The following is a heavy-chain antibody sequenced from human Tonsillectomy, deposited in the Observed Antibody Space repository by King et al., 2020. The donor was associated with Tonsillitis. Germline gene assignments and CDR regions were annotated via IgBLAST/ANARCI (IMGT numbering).Heavy chain of an antibody. V-gene: IGHV3-72*01. D-gene: IGHD3-16*02. CDR2: TRNKVNNYTT. Sequence: QLVQSGGGLVQPGGSLRLSCAASGFTFSDHYMAWVRQAPGKGLECVGRTRNKVNNYTTEYAASVKGRFTISRDDSKNSLYLQMNSLKTEDTAVYYCARAGYDYVWGSYPYYSYGMDVWDQGTTVTVSS. J-gene: IGHJ6*02. CDR1: GFTFSDHY. CDR3: ARAGYDYVWGSYPYYSYGMDV.